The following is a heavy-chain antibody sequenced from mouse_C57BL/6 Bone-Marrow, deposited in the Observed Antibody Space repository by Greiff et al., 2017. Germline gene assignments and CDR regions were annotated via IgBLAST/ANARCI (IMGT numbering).Heavy chain of an antibody. J-gene: IGHJ2*01. CDR2: IYPGSGST. Sequence: QVQLQQPGAELVQPGASVKMSCKASGYTFTSYWITWVKQRPGQGLEWIGDIYPGSGSTNYNEKFKSKATLTVDTSSSTAYMQLSSLTSEDSAVYYCAKDYGSSSPFDYWGQGTTLTVSS. CDR1: GYTFTSYW. V-gene: IGHV1-55*01. D-gene: IGHD1-1*01. CDR3: AKDYGSSSPFDY.